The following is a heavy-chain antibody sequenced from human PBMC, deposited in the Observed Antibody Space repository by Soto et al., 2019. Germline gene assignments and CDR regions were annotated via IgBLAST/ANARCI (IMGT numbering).Heavy chain of an antibody. J-gene: IGHJ6*02. CDR2: IYYSGST. D-gene: IGHD2-15*01. Sequence: SETLSLTCTVSGGSISSSSYYWGWIRQPPGKGLEWIGSIYYSGSTYYNPSLKSRVTISVDTSKNQFSLKLSSVTATDTAVYYCARDGGDIVVVVAAGADGMDVWGQGTTVTVSS. V-gene: IGHV4-39*02. CDR1: GGSISSSSYY. CDR3: ARDGGDIVVVVAAGADGMDV.